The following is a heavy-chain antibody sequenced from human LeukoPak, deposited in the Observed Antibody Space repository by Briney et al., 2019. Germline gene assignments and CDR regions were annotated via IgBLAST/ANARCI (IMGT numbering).Heavy chain of an antibody. V-gene: IGHV3-48*02. Sequence: GGSLRLPCAASGFTFSSYSMNWVRQAPGMGLEWVSYISSGSSTIYYADSVKGRFTISRDNAKNSLYLQMNSLRDEDTAVYYCARDNLNCGGDCFSSRAFDIWGQGTMVTVSS. D-gene: IGHD2-21*02. CDR2: ISSGSSTI. CDR3: ARDNLNCGGDCFSSRAFDI. CDR1: GFTFSSYS. J-gene: IGHJ3*02.